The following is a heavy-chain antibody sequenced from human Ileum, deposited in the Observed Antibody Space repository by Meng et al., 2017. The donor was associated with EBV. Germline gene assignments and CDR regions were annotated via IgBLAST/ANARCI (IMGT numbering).Heavy chain of an antibody. D-gene: IGHD2-21*02. CDR2: MSYTGST. Sequence: QVQLQESGPGLVKPSETLSLTCSVSNGSVSSYGYYWTWIRQPPGKGLEWIGYMSYTGSTNYKSTLKSRVTISVDKSKNQFSLKLSSVTAADTAVYYCARERGGGDRGIQWGQGTLVTDPS. CDR3: ARERGGGDRGIQ. CDR1: NGSVSSYGYY. J-gene: IGHJ4*02. V-gene: IGHV4-61*08.